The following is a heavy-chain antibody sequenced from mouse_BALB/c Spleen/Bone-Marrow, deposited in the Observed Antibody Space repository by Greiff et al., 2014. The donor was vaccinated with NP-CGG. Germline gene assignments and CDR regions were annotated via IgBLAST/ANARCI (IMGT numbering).Heavy chain of an antibody. J-gene: IGHJ4*01. D-gene: IGHD2-2*01. V-gene: IGHV2-6-2*01. CDR1: GFSLNTYC. CDR2: IWSDGST. CDR3: ARHERGYPYAMDY. Sequence: QVELKESGPDLVAPSQGLSITCTVSGFSLNTYCVHWVRQPPGKGLEWLVVIWSDGSTTYNSLLKSRLSISKDNSKSQVFLKMNSLQTDDTAMYFCARHERGYPYAMDYWGQGTSVTVSS.